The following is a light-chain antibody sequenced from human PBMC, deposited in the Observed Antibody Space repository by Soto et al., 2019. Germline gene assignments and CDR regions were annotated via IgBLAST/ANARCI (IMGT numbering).Light chain of an antibody. CDR2: AAF. CDR1: QTINNY. CDR3: LQTYTTPFT. Sequence: DIQMTQSPSSLSASVGDRVTITCRASQTINNYLNWYQEKPGKAPKLLIYAAFTLQSGVPSRFSGSGSGTDFALTISSLQPEDFATYYCLQTYTTPFTFGPGTIVDV. V-gene: IGKV1-39*01. J-gene: IGKJ3*01.